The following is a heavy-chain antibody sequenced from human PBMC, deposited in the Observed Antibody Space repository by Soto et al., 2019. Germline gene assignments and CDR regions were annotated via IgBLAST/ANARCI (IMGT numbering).Heavy chain of an antibody. CDR2: IYHSGST. D-gene: IGHD3-10*01. V-gene: IGHV4-4*02. CDR3: ARDPRSGSYFPYFDY. Sequence: QVQLQESGPGLVKPSGTLSLTCAVSGGSISSSNWWSWVRQPPGKGLEWIGEIYHSGSTNYNPSLKSRVPISVDKSKNQFSLKLSSVTAADTAVYYCARDPRSGSYFPYFDYWGQGTLVTVSS. J-gene: IGHJ4*02. CDR1: GGSISSSNW.